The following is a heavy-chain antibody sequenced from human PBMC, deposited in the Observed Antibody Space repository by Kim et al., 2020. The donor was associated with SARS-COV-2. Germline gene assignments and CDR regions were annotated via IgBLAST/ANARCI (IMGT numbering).Heavy chain of an antibody. D-gene: IGHD4-17*01. CDR3: ARAWGSYGDYREIDY. Sequence: GGSLRLSCAASGFTFSAYAMHWVRQAPGKGLEWVALISYDGSNKYYADSVKGRFPISRDNSKNTLYLQMNSLRAEDTALYYCARAWGSYGDYREIDYWGQGTLVTVSS. CDR1: GFTFSAYA. CDR2: ISYDGSNK. V-gene: IGHV3-30*04. J-gene: IGHJ4*02.